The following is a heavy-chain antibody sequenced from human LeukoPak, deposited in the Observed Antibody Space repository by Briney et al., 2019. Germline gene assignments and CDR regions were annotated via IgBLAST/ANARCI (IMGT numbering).Heavy chain of an antibody. J-gene: IGHJ4*02. CDR2: IYYSGST. Sequence: PSETLSLTCTVSGGSISSSSYYWSWIRQPPGKRLEWIGYIYYSGSTNYNPSLKSRVTISVDTSKNQFSLKLRSVTAADTAVYYCARDRLFGVVTDWGQGTLVTVSS. CDR3: ARDRLFGVVTD. V-gene: IGHV4-61*01. CDR1: GGSISSSSYY. D-gene: IGHD3-3*01.